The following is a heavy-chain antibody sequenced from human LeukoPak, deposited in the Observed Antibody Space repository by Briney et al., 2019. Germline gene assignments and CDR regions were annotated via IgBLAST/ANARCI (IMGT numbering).Heavy chain of an antibody. CDR2: INSNSGGT. CDR1: GYTFTGYY. D-gene: IGHD3-16*01. V-gene: IGHV1-2*02. CDR3: ARGGTYNWFDP. Sequence: ASVKVSFKASGYTFTGYYIHWVRQAPGQGLEWMGWINSNSGGTNHAQKFQGRVTVTRDTSISTAYMELSSLRSDDTAVYFCARGGTYNWFDPWGQGTLVTVSS. J-gene: IGHJ5*02.